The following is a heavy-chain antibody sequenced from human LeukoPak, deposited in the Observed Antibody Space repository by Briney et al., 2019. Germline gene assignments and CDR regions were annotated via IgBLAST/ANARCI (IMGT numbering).Heavy chain of an antibody. CDR2: INPNSGGT. V-gene: IGHV1-2*02. Sequence: GASVKVSCKASGYTFTGYYMHWVRQAPGQGLEWMGWINPNSGGTNYAQKFQGRVTMTRDTSISTAYMELSRLRSDDTAVYYCARDRVVVVAATHNWFDPWGQGTLVTVSS. J-gene: IGHJ5*02. CDR3: ARDRVVVVAATHNWFDP. CDR1: GYTFTGYY. D-gene: IGHD2-15*01.